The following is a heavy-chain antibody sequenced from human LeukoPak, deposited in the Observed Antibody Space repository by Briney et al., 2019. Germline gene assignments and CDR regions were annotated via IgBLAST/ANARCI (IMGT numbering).Heavy chain of an antibody. J-gene: IGHJ4*02. CDR2: IGCSGATI. CDR1: GFTFSSYE. CDR3: ARDYCSGGSCYSDY. Sequence: GGSLRLSCAASGFTFSSYEMNWVRQAPGKGLEWVSFIGCSGATIYYADSVKGRFTISRDNAKNSLYLQMDSLRAEDTAVYYCARDYCSGGSCYSDYWGQGTLVTVSS. V-gene: IGHV3-48*03. D-gene: IGHD2-15*01.